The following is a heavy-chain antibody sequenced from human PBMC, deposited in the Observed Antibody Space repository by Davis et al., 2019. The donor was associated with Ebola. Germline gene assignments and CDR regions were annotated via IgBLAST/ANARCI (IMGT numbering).Heavy chain of an antibody. V-gene: IGHV3-23*01. Sequence: GGSLRLSCAASGFTFSSYAMSWVRQAPGKGLEWVSAISGSGGSTYYADSVKGRFTISRDNSKNTLYLQMNSLRAEDTAVYYCARGLVVPRHHYYYGMDVWGQGTTVTVSS. J-gene: IGHJ6*02. CDR1: GFTFSSYA. D-gene: IGHD2-2*01. CDR2: ISGSGGST. CDR3: ARGLVVPRHHYYYGMDV.